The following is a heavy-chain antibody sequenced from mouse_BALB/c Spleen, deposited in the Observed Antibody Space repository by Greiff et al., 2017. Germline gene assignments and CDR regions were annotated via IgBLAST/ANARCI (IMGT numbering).Heavy chain of an antibody. V-gene: IGHV1-5*01. J-gene: IGHJ4*01. D-gene: IGHD2-4*01. CDR3: TKGDDYDLYAMDY. CDR1: GYSFTSYW. Sequence: VQLKESGTVLARPGASVKMSCKASGYSFTSYWMHWVKQRPGQGLEWIGAIYPGNSDTSYNQKFKGKAKLTAVTSASTAYMELSSLTNEDSAVYYCTKGDDYDLYAMDYWGQGTSVTVSS. CDR2: IYPGNSDT.